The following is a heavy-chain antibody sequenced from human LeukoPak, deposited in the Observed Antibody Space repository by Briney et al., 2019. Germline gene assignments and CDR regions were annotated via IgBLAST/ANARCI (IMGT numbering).Heavy chain of an antibody. Sequence: SETLSLTCTVSGGSISSSSYYWGWIRQPPGKGLEWIGGIYYSGSTYYNPSLKSRVTISVDTSKNQFSLKLSSVTAADTAVYYCARPYYGDYESYAFDIWGQGTMVTVSS. CDR3: ARPYYGDYESYAFDI. CDR1: GGSISSSSYY. CDR2: IYYSGST. D-gene: IGHD4-17*01. J-gene: IGHJ3*02. V-gene: IGHV4-39*01.